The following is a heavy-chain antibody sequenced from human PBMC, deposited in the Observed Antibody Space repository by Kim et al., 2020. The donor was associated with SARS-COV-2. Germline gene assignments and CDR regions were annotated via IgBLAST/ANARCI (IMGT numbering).Heavy chain of an antibody. CDR2: ST. J-gene: IGHJ4*02. D-gene: IGHD3-3*01. Sequence: STNYHPSLRSRVTISVDTSKNQFSLKLSSVTAADTAVYYCARGGLRHFDYWGQGTLVTVSS. CDR3: ARGGLRHFDY. V-gene: IGHV4-59*09.